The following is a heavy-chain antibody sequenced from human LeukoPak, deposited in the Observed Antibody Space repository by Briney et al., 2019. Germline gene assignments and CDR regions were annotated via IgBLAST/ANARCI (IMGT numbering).Heavy chain of an antibody. CDR1: GGSFSGYY. CDR3: ARGLRYSSSWYGRPFDY. Sequence: SETLPLTCAVYGGSFSGYYWSWIRQPPGKGLEWIGEINHSGSTNYNPSLKSRVTISVDTSKNQFSLKLSSVTAADTAVYYCARGLRYSSSWYGRPFDYWGQGTLVTVSS. V-gene: IGHV4-34*01. CDR2: INHSGST. J-gene: IGHJ4*02. D-gene: IGHD6-13*01.